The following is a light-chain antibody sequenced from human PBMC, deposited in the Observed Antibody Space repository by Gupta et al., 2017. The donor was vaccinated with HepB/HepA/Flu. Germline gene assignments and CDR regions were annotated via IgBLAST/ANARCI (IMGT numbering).Light chain of an antibody. CDR2: GAS. CDR3: QQGDRSPRT. CDR1: QSVNSRY. Sequence: EIVLTQSPGTLSLSPGERASLSCRASQSVNSRYLAWYQQKPGQAPRLLIYGASSRATGIPDRFSGSGSGTEFTLTISRLEPEDFAVYYCQQGDRSPRTFGRGTTVEIK. J-gene: IGKJ1*01. V-gene: IGKV3-20*01.